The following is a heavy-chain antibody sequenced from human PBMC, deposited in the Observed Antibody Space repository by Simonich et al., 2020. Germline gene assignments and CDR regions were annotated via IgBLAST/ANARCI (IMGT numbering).Heavy chain of an antibody. CDR1: GGSISSSSYY. Sequence: QLQLQESGPGLVKPSETLSLTCTVSGGSISSSSYYWGWIRQPPGKGLGWIGSIYFRGSTHYNPSLKSQVTIPVETSKNQFSLKLSSVTAADTAVYYCARQRVLMVYAIDYWGQGTLVTVSS. J-gene: IGHJ4*02. D-gene: IGHD2-8*01. CDR3: ARQRVLMVYAIDY. V-gene: IGHV4-39*01. CDR2: IYFRGST.